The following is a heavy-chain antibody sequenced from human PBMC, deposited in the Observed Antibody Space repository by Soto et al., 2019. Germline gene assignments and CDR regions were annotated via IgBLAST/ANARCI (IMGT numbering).Heavy chain of an antibody. V-gene: IGHV1-18*04. Sequence: QIQLVQSGAEVKKPGASVEVSCKASGYTFTTYGINWVRQAPGQGLEWMGWVSAYSGDTQYAQTVQGRVTMTTDTSTRTAYVELRSLRTDDTAVYYCARNIVWSGGWFDLWGQGTVVTVSS. CDR2: VSAYSGDT. J-gene: IGHJ5*02. D-gene: IGHD3-9*01. CDR1: GYTFTTYG. CDR3: ARNIVWSGGWFDL.